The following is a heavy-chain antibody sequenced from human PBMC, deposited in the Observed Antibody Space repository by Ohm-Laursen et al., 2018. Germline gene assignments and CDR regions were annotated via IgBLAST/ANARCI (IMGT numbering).Heavy chain of an antibody. CDR1: GFTFSTYS. J-gene: IGHJ4*02. Sequence: SLRLSCAAPGFTFSTYSMNWVRQAPGKGLEWVSSISSSSSYINYADSVKGRFTISRDNAKNSLYLQMNSLRAEDTAVYYCARPYSSGWFYFDYWGPGTLVTVSS. D-gene: IGHD6-19*01. CDR2: ISSSSSYI. V-gene: IGHV3-21*01. CDR3: ARPYSSGWFYFDY.